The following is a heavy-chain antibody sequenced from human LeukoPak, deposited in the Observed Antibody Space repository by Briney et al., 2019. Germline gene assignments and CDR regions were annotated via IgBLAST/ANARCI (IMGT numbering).Heavy chain of an antibody. CDR1: GYTFTTSG. CDR2: ISGYNGNT. D-gene: IGHD6-13*01. J-gene: IGHJ5*02. Sequence: GASVRVSCKASGYTFTTSGTSWVRQALGQGLEWMGWISGYNGNTDYAQKFQGRVTMTTDISTSTAYMELRSLRSDDTAVYYCARDVAAAGVDPWGQGTLVIVSS. V-gene: IGHV1-18*01. CDR3: ARDVAAAGVDP.